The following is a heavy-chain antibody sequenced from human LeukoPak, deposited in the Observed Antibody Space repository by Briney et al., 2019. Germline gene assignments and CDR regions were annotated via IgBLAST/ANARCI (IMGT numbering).Heavy chain of an antibody. Sequence: SETLSLTCTVSGGSISSGDYYWSWIRQPPGKGLEWIGYIYYSGSTYYNPSLKSRVTISVDTSKNQFSLKLSSVTAADTAVYYCARPQLWFGEFGYAFDIWGQGTMVTVSS. V-gene: IGHV4-30-4*08. J-gene: IGHJ3*02. D-gene: IGHD3-10*01. CDR1: GGSISSGDYY. CDR3: ARPQLWFGEFGYAFDI. CDR2: IYYSGST.